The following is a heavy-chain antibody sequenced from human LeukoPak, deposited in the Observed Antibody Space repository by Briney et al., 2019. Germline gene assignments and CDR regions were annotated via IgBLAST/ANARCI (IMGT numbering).Heavy chain of an antibody. CDR1: GGSFSGYY. D-gene: IGHD6-6*01. J-gene: IGHJ4*02. CDR3: AREGIIAARLGGFDY. V-gene: IGHV4-34*01. CDR2: INHSGST. Sequence: SETLSLTCAVYGGSFSGYYWSWIRQPPGKGLEWIGEINHSGSTNYNPSLKSRVTISVDTSKNQFSLKLSSVTAADTAVYYCAREGIIAARLGGFDYWGQGTLVTVSS.